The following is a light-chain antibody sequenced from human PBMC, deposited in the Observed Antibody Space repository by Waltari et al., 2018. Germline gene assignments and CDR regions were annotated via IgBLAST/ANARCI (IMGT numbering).Light chain of an antibody. CDR3: AAWDGGLKVRL. CDR2: RND. Sequence: TISCSGSSSNIGSNYVFWYQQFPGTAPRLLIYRNDQRPSGVPGRFPGSKSGTSASLAINGLRSEDEADYYCAAWDGGLKVRLFGGGTKLTVL. CDR1: SSNIGSNY. J-gene: IGLJ3*02. V-gene: IGLV1-47*01.